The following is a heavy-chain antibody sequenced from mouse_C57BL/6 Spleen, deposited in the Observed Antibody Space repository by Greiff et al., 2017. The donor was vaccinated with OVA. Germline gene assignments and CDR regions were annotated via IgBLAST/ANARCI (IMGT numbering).Heavy chain of an antibody. V-gene: IGHV1-54*01. CDR2: INPGSGGT. CDR1: GYAFTNYL. CDR3: ARSGGDWFAY. J-gene: IGHJ3*01. D-gene: IGHD3-2*02. Sequence: VQLQQSGAELVRPGTSVKVSCKASGYAFTNYLIEWVKQRPGQGLEWIGVINPGSGGTNYNEKFKGKATLTADKSSSTAYMQLSSLTSEDSAVYFCARSGGDWFAYGGQGTLVTVSA.